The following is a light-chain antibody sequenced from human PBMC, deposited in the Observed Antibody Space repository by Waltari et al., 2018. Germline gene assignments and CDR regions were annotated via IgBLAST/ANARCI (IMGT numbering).Light chain of an antibody. CDR3: QQYYSSPPT. CDR2: WAS. CDR1: QSGLHSFNNNNY. Sequence: DIVMTQSPDSLAVSLGERATINCKSRQSGLHSFNNNNYLAWYQQKPGQPPKLLIYWASTRESWVPDRFSGSGSGTDFTLTISSLQAEDVAVYYCQQYYSSPPTFGGGTKVEIK. J-gene: IGKJ4*01. V-gene: IGKV4-1*01.